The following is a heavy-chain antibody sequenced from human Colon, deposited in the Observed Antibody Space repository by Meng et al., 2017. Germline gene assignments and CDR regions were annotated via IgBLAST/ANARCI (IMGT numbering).Heavy chain of an antibody. D-gene: IGHD1-26*01. V-gene: IGHV1-2*06. Sequence: EQLARHGAEVKEPGSSAKVSSKTSASTFPAYHMHWGRQAPGQGREWMGRIDPNTGGTIYAQKLQGRVTMTRATSNTKAYMELSSLRSDDTAVYYCARVLFSGSYPSAYWGQGTLVTVSS. J-gene: IGHJ4*02. CDR2: IDPNTGGT. CDR3: ARVLFSGSYPSAY. CDR1: ASTFPAYH.